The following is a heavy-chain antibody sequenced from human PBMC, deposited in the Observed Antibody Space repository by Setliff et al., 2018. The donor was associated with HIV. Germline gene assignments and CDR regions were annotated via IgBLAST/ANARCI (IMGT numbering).Heavy chain of an antibody. Sequence: NPSETLSLTCAVYGAPFSGFHWGWIRQPPGKGLEWIGEINHSGSTNCNPSLNSRVTISVDTPKNQFSLKVSSVTAADTAVYYCARVGTTVTTRETYKWFDPWGQGTLVTVSS. D-gene: IGHD4-17*01. CDR3: ARVGTTVTTRETYKWFDP. J-gene: IGHJ5*02. CDR1: GAPFSGFH. CDR2: INHSGST. V-gene: IGHV4-34*01.